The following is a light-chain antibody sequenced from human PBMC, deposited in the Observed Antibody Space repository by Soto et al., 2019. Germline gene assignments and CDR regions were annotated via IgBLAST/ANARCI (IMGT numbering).Light chain of an antibody. J-gene: IGLJ2*01. CDR3: VAWDDSLNGYVV. V-gene: IGLV1-44*01. CDR2: SNN. CDR1: SSKIGSNP. Sequence: QGVLTQPPSASGTRWQRVISSSTRSSSKIGSNPVNWYQQLPGTAPKLVIYSNNQRPSGVPDRFSGSKSGTSASLAISGLQSEDEADYYCVAWDDSLNGYVVFGGGTKVTVL.